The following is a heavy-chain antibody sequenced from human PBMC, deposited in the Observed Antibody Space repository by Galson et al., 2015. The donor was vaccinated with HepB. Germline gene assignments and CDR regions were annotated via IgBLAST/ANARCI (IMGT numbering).Heavy chain of an antibody. CDR1: GFTFSSYG. J-gene: IGHJ4*02. D-gene: IGHD2-2*01. CDR2: IWYDGSNK. CDR3: ARSNYCSSTSCYAYFDY. V-gene: IGHV3-33*01. Sequence: SLRLSCAASGFTFSSYGMHWVRQAPGKGLEWVAVIWYDGSNKYYADSVKGRFTISRDNSKNTLYLQMNSLRAEDTAVYYCARSNYCSSTSCYAYFDYWGQGTLVTVSS.